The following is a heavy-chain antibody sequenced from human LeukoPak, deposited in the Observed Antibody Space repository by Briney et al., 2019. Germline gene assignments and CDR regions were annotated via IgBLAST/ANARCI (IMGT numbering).Heavy chain of an antibody. CDR2: IYTSGRT. CDR1: GGSITFGSYY. Sequence: PSQTLSLTCTVSGGSITFGSYYWTWIRQPAGNGLEWVGRIYTSGRTFYNPSLKSRATISMDTSMNQFSLRLNSVTAADTAVYYCARARVIPASFDDWGQGTLVTVSS. V-gene: IGHV4-61*02. CDR3: ARARVIPASFDD. J-gene: IGHJ4*02.